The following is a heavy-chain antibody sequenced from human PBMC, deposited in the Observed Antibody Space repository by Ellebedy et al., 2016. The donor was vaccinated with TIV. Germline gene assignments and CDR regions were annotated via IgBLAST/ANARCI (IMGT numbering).Heavy chain of an antibody. CDR1: GYTFTSYA. CDR2: INAGNGNT. J-gene: IGHJ6*03. D-gene: IGHD3-10*01. V-gene: IGHV1-3*01. CDR3: ARDANGSGSYYSGYYYYMDV. Sequence: ASVKVSCKASGYTFTSYAMHWVRQAPGQRLEWMGWINAGNGNTKYSQKFQGRVTITRDTSASTAYMELSSLRSEDTAVYYCARDANGSGSYYSGYYYYMDVWGKGTTVTVSS.